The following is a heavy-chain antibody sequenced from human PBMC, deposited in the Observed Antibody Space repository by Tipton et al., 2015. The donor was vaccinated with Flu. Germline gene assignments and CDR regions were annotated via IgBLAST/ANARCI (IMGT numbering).Heavy chain of an antibody. CDR3: AREQGYFAWLLPGNWFDP. V-gene: IGHV1-18*01. D-gene: IGHD3-9*01. CDR2: ISTYNGNT. J-gene: IGHJ5*02. CDR1: GYTFTSYG. Sequence: QMQLVQSGAEVKKPGASVKVSCKAYGYTFTSYGISWVRQAPGQGLEWMGWISTYNGNTNYAQKLQGRVTMTTDTSTSTAYMELRSLGSGDPAVYYCAREQGYFAWLLPGNWFDPRVQGTLVPVPS.